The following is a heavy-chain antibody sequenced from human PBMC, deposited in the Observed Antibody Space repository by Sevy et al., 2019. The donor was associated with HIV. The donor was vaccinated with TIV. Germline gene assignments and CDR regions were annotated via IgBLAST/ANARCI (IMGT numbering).Heavy chain of an antibody. V-gene: IGHV1-18*01. CDR2: ISAYSGDK. CDR3: ARDKPQGVVILPGSMWGGVDF. Sequence: ASVKVSCTASGYGFPSYGISWVRQAPGQGLEWMGWISAYSGDKNFAQHFRGRVTLTTDTSTSTAYMELRSLKSDDTAVYYCARDKPQGVVILPGSMWGGVDFWGQGTLVTVSS. D-gene: IGHD3-16*01. CDR1: GYGFPSYG. J-gene: IGHJ4*02.